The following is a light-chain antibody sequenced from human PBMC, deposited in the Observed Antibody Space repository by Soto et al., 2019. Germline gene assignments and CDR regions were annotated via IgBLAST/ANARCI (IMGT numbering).Light chain of an antibody. CDR1: QSISRW. V-gene: IGKV1-5*03. Sequence: DIQMTQSPSTLSASVGDRVTTTCRASQSISRWWAWYQQKPGKAPKLLIYQASSLQSGVPSRFSGSGSRTEFTLTITSLQPNDFATYYCQQYNSYPVTFGGGTRVEIK. CDR2: QAS. CDR3: QQYNSYPVT. J-gene: IGKJ4*01.